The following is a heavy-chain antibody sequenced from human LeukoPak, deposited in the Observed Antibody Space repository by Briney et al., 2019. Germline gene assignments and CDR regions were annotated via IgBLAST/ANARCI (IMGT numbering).Heavy chain of an antibody. CDR3: AKTARVPYY. CDR2: IYYNGDT. D-gene: IGHD3-16*01. J-gene: IGHJ4*02. CDR1: GDSITSTY. V-gene: IGHV4-59*08. Sequence: SEPLSLTCTVSGDSITSTYWSWLRQPRGKGLEYLGYIYYNGDTNYNPSLRGRLTLSVDISKNQFSLKLTSVTAADTAVYFCAKTARVPYYWGQGILVTVSS.